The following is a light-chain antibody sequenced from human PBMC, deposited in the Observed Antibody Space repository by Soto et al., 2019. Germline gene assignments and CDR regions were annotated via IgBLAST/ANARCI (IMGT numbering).Light chain of an antibody. CDR1: QNIYSN. V-gene: IGKV3-15*01. CDR3: QQYNNWPPIT. Sequence: IVMTQSPATLSVSPAERATLSCMASQNIYSNVAWYQQRPGQAPRLLIYRASTRATGIPARFSGSGSGTEFTLTISSLQSEDFAVYYCQQYNNWPPITFGQGTRLEIK. J-gene: IGKJ5*01. CDR2: RAS.